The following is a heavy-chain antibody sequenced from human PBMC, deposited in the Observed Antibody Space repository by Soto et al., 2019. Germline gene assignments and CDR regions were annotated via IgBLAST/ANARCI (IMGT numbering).Heavy chain of an antibody. J-gene: IGHJ6*02. V-gene: IGHV3-30-3*01. D-gene: IGHD6-13*01. Sequence: GGSLRLSCAGSGFTFSSYSMHWVRQAPGKGLEWVAVISYDGSNKYYADSVKGRFTISRDNSKNTLYLQMNSLRAEDTAVYYCARDGIAAAGYYYYGMDVWGQGTTVTVSS. CDR1: GFTFSSYS. CDR3: ARDGIAAAGYYYYGMDV. CDR2: ISYDGSNK.